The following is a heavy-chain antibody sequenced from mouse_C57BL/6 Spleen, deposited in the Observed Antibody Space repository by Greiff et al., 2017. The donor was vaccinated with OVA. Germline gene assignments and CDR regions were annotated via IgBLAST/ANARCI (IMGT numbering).Heavy chain of an antibody. D-gene: IGHD4-1*01. Sequence: EVQLKESGPGLAKPSQTLSLTCSVTGYSITSDHWNWIRKFPGNKLEYMGYISYSGSTYYNPSLKSRISITRDTSKNQYYLQLNSVTTEDTATYYCARGWEEGNYFDYWGQGTTLTVSS. J-gene: IGHJ2*01. CDR3: ARGWEEGNYFDY. CDR1: GYSITSDH. V-gene: IGHV3-8*01. CDR2: ISYSGST.